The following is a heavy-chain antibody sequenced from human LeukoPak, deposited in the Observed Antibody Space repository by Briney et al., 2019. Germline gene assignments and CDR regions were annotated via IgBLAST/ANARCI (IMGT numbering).Heavy chain of an antibody. D-gene: IGHD6-13*01. J-gene: IGHJ4*02. CDR3: ARTLYIAAAPGGFDY. V-gene: IGHV1-2*02. CDR2: INPKNAGT. CDR1: GYTFTGHY. Sequence: PVASVKVSCKASGYTFTGHYMHWVRQAPGQGLEWMGWINPKNAGTNYAQKFQGRVTMTRDTSTGTVYMELSRLRSDDTAVYYCARTLYIAAAPGGFDYWGQGTLVTVSS.